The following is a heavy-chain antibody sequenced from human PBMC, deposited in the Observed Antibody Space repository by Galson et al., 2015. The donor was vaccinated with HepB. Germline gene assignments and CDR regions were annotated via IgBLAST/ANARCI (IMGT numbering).Heavy chain of an antibody. J-gene: IGHJ2*01. Sequence: ETLSLTCTVSRGSISPYYWSWIRQPPGKGLEWIGYIYHNGNNNQNPSLKSRVTLSVDMSKSQFSLKLSSVTAADSAIYYCARLLSYYYDSSAYYQGGYFDLWGRGALVTVSS. CDR2: IYHNGNN. V-gene: IGHV4-59*08. CDR1: RGSISPYY. D-gene: IGHD3-22*01. CDR3: ARLLSYYYDSSAYYQGGYFDL.